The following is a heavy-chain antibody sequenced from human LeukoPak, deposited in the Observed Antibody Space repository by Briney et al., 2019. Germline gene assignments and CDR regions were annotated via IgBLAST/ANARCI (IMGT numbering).Heavy chain of an antibody. V-gene: IGHV4-34*01. CDR3: ARRVVVVVAATDYFDY. D-gene: IGHD2-15*01. J-gene: IGHJ4*02. Sequence: SSETLSLTCAVYGGSFSGYYWSWIRQPPGKGLEWIGEINHSGSTNYNPSLKSRVTISVDTSKNQFSLKLSSVTAADTAVYYCARRVVVVVAATDYFDYWGQGTLVTVSS. CDR2: INHSGST. CDR1: GGSFSGYY.